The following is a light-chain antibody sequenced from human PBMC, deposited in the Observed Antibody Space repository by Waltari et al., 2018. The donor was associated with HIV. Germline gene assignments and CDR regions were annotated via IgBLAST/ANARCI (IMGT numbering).Light chain of an antibody. CDR2: EVT. CDR1: STDIGSYDL. CDR3: CSYAGGSTHVL. J-gene: IGLJ2*01. Sequence: QSALTQPASVSGSPGQSITISCTGMSTDIGSYDLVSWYQQHPGKAPKLMIYEVTKRPSGVSNRFSGSKSGNTASLTISGLQAEDEADYHCCSYAGGSTHVLFGGGTKLTVL. V-gene: IGLV2-23*02.